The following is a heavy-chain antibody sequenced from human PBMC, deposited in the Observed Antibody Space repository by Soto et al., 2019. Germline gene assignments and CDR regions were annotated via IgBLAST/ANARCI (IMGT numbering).Heavy chain of an antibody. V-gene: IGHV3-30*03. Sequence: GGSLRLSCAASGFTFSSHGMHWVRQAPGKGLEWVAVMSYDGRNKNYAESVKGRFTISRDNSKNTLYLKMSSLSAEDTAVYYCARDLWFGEYRGYYYGMDVWGQGTTVTVSS. J-gene: IGHJ6*02. D-gene: IGHD3-10*01. CDR2: MSYDGRNK. CDR1: GFTFSSHG. CDR3: ARDLWFGEYRGYYYGMDV.